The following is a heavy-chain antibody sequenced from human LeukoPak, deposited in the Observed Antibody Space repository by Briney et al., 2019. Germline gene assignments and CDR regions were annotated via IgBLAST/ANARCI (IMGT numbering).Heavy chain of an antibody. Sequence: ASVKVSCKSSGYTFTGYYMHWVRPAPGQGLEWMGWINPNSGGTNYAQRFQGRVTMTRDTSISTAYMELSRLRSDDTAVYYCGREYYDSSGSWFDPWGQGTLVTVSS. CDR1: GYTFTGYY. CDR2: INPNSGGT. CDR3: GREYYDSSGSWFDP. J-gene: IGHJ5*02. V-gene: IGHV1-2*02. D-gene: IGHD3-22*01.